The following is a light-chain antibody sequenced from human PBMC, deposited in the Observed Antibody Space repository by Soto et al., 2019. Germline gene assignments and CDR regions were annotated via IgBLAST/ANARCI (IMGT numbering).Light chain of an antibody. J-gene: IGLJ1*01. Sequence: QSVLTQPASVSGSPGQSISISCSGTSSDVGGYNYVSWYQQHPGKAPKPMIYEVSNRPSGVSNRFSGSKSGNTASLTISGLQAEDEADYYCSSYTSINTYVFGSGTKVTVL. V-gene: IGLV2-14*01. CDR2: EVS. CDR3: SSYTSINTYV. CDR1: SSDVGGYNY.